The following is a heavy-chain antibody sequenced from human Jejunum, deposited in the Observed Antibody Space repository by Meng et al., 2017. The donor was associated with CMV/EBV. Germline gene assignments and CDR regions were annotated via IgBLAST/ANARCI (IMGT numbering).Heavy chain of an antibody. CDR3: ARDRVRYSDDYYYYGMDV. J-gene: IGHJ6*02. Sequence: YYWGWIRQPPGKGLEWIGSIYYGGSTYYNPSLKSRVTISVDTSKNQFSLSLSSVTAADTAVYYCARDRVRYSDDYYYYGMDVWGQGTTVTVSS. CDR1: YY. D-gene: IGHD3-9*01. V-gene: IGHV4-39*07. CDR2: IYYGGST.